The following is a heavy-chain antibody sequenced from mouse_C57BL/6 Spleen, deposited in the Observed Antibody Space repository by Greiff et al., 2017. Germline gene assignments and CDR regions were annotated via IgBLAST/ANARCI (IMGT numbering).Heavy chain of an antibody. Sequence: QVQLQQSGAELVKPGASVKLSCTASGYTFTEYTMPWVQQRPGQGLEWIGWFYPGSGSIKYNEKFKDKATLTAAKSSSTVYLELSRLTSEDSAVYFCARHEADYAMDYWGQGTSVTFSS. V-gene: IGHV1-62-2*01. CDR1: GYTFTEYT. J-gene: IGHJ4*01. CDR2: FYPGSGSI. CDR3: ARHEADYAMDY.